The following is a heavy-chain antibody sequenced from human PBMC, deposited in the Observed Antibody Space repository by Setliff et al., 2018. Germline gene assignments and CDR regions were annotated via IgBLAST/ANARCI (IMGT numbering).Heavy chain of an antibody. CDR2: IYYNGRT. CDR1: GGSIRSSYYY. J-gene: IGHJ3*01. CDR3: ARPLEESFGGVRDSDAFDV. D-gene: IGHD3-16*01. V-gene: IGHV4-39*01. Sequence: PSETLSLTCTVSGGSIRSSYYYWGWIRQPPGKGLEWIGSIYYNGRTHFNPSLKSRVAISVDTSKNLLSRRVNSVTATDTAVYYCARPLEESFGGVRDSDAFDVWGQGTMVTVSS.